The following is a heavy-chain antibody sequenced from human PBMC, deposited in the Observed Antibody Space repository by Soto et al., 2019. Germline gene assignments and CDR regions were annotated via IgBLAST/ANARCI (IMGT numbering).Heavy chain of an antibody. CDR2: IIPILGIA. V-gene: IGHV1-69*02. J-gene: IGHJ4*02. D-gene: IGHD4-4*01. CDR3: AKGVINYSNYDFDY. Sequence: ASVKVSCKASGGTFSSYTISWVRQAPGQGLEWMGRIIPILGIANYAQKFQGRVTITADKSTSTAYMELSSLRSEDTAVYYCAKGVINYSNYDFDYWGQGTLVTVSS. CDR1: GGTFSSYT.